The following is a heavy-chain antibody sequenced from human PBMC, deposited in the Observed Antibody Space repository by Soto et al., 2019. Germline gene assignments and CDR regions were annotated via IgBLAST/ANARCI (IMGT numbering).Heavy chain of an antibody. J-gene: IGHJ4*02. Sequence: QVTLKESGPVLVKPTETLTLTCTVSGFLLSNARMGVSWIRQPPGKALEWLAHIFSNDEKSYSTSLKSRLTIPKDTSKSQVVLTMSDMDPVDTATYYSARISPYYDFVIGFYFDSLGQGSLVTVSS. V-gene: IGHV2-26*01. CDR3: ARISPYYDFVIGFYFDS. CDR2: IFSNDEK. D-gene: IGHD3-3*01. CDR1: GFLLSNARMG.